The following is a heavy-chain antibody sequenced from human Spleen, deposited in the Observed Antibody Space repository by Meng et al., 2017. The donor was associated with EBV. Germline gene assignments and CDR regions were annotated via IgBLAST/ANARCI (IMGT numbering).Heavy chain of an antibody. Sequence: QVRLQKWVAGMFKPSETLSLTCGVYGESFSVYYWSWIRQSPGKGLEWIGEINHSGDTRYNPSLESRVTISVATSKNQVSLKLKSVTAADTAMYYCARGPEIVVVIFPTNWFDPWGQGTLVTVSS. J-gene: IGHJ5*02. D-gene: IGHD2-21*01. CDR2: INHSGDT. V-gene: IGHV4-34*02. CDR1: GESFSVYY. CDR3: ARGPEIVVVIFPTNWFDP.